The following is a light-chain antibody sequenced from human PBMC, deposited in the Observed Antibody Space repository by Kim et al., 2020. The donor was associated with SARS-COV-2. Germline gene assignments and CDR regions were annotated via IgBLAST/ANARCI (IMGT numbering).Light chain of an antibody. V-gene: IGLV3-1*01. CDR3: QAWDSSNGV. Sequence: SYELTQPPSVSVSPGQTASITCSGDKLGDKYACWYQQKPGQSPVLVIYQDSKRPSGIPERFSGSNSGNTATLTISGTQAMEEADYYCQAWDSSNGVFGGGTQLTVL. CDR2: QDS. J-gene: IGLJ2*01. CDR1: KLGDKY.